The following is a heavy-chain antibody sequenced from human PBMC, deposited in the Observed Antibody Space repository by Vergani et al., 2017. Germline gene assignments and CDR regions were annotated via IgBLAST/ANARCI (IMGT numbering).Heavy chain of an antibody. D-gene: IGHD2-2*01. CDR2: ISAYNGNT. V-gene: IGHV1-18*01. CDR1: RYPFSRYG. CDR3: ARCVWYCSSTSCFKLELGYYYYMDV. J-gene: IGHJ6*03. Sequence: QAQLVQSGAEVKKPGASVRVSCKASRYPFSRYGISWVRQAPGQGLEWMGWISAYNGNTNYAQKLQGRVTMTTDTSTSTAYMELRSLRSDDTAVYYCARCVWYCSSTSCFKLELGYYYYMDVWGKGTTVTVSS.